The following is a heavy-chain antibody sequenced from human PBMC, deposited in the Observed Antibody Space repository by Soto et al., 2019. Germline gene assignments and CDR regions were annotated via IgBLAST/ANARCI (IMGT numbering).Heavy chain of an antibody. CDR3: AKDLNYYDSSGYGLDFDY. V-gene: IGHV3-30*18. CDR1: GFTFSSYG. Sequence: QVQLVESGGGVVQPGRSLRLSCAASGFTFSSYGMHWVRQAPGKGLEWVAVISYDGSNKYYADSVKGRFTISRDNSKNTLYLQMNSLRAEDTAVYYCAKDLNYYDSSGYGLDFDYWGQGTLVTVSS. CDR2: ISYDGSNK. J-gene: IGHJ4*02. D-gene: IGHD3-22*01.